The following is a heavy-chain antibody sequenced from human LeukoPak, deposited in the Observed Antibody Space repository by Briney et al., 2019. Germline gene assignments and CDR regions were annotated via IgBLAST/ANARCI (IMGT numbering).Heavy chain of an antibody. V-gene: IGHV3-30*03. CDR3: ARDRGSGYYYENPDY. Sequence: GRSLRLSCAASGFTFSSYGMHWVRQAPGKGLEWVAVISYDGSNKYYADSVKGRFTISRDNSKNTLYLQMNSLRAEDTAVYYCARDRGSGYYYENPDYWGQGTLVTVSS. CDR2: ISYDGSNK. J-gene: IGHJ4*02. CDR1: GFTFSSYG. D-gene: IGHD3-22*01.